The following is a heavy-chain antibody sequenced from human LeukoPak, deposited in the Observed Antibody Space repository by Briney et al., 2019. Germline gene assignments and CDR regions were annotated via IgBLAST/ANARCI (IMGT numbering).Heavy chain of an antibody. CDR1: GVSISSFY. Sequence: PSETLSLTCTVSGVSISSFYWSWLRQPPGKGLEWIGYIYYSGNTNYSPSLKSRVTMSVDTSKNQFSLKLSSVTAADTAVYYCARDWITGTGDAFDIWGQGTMVTVSS. J-gene: IGHJ3*02. D-gene: IGHD1-7*01. CDR2: IYYSGNT. V-gene: IGHV4-59*01. CDR3: ARDWITGTGDAFDI.